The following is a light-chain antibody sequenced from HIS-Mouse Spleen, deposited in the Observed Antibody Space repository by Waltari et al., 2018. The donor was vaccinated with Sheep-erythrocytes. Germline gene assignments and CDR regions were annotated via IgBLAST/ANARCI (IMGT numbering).Light chain of an antibody. J-gene: IGKJ4*01. CDR2: KVS. CDR1: QSLVHSDGNTY. V-gene: IGKV2-30*02. Sequence: DVVMTQSPLSLPVTLGQPASISCRSSQSLVHSDGNTYLNWFQQRPGQSPRRLIYKVSNRDSGVPDRFSGSGSGTDFTLKISRVEAEDVGVYYCMKGTHWPPTFGGGTKVEIK. CDR3: MKGTHWPPT.